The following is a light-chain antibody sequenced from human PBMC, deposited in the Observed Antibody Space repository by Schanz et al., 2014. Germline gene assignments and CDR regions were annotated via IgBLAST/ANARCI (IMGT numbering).Light chain of an antibody. CDR1: QSISSY. CDR2: AAS. J-gene: IGKJ4*01. Sequence: DIQMTQSPSSLSASVGDSVTITCRASQSISSYLNWYQQKPGTAPNLLIYAASSLRSGVPSRFSGSVSGTDFTLTISSLQPEDFATYYCQQGYSTPTTFGGGTKVEIK. CDR3: QQGYSTPTT. V-gene: IGKV1-39*01.